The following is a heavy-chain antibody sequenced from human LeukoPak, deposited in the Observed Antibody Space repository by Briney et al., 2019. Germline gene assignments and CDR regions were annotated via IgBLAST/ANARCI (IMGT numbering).Heavy chain of an antibody. D-gene: IGHD3/OR15-3a*01. CDR1: GGSISSSRYY. CDR2: LYYSGNT. V-gene: IGHV4-39*01. J-gene: IGHJ4*02. CDR3: ARLALGQEGFFDPLLPYYFDY. Sequence: SETLSLTCTVSGGSISSSRYYWGWIRQPPGKGLEWIGSLYYSGNTYYNPSLKSRVTISVDTSKNQFSLRLSSVTAADTAVYYCARLALGQEGFFDPLLPYYFDYWGQGTLVTVSS.